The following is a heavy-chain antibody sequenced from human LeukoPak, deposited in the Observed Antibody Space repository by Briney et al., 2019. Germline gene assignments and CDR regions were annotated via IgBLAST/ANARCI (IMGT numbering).Heavy chain of an antibody. V-gene: IGHV1-2*06. Sequence: ASVKVSCKASGYTFTGYYMHWVRQAPGQGLEWMGRINPNSGGTNYAQKFQGRVTMTRDTSISTAYMELSRLRSDDTAVYYCARADQNYDFWSGYSGYWGQGTLVTVSS. D-gene: IGHD3-3*01. CDR3: ARADQNYDFWSGYSGY. CDR1: GYTFTGYY. J-gene: IGHJ4*02. CDR2: INPNSGGT.